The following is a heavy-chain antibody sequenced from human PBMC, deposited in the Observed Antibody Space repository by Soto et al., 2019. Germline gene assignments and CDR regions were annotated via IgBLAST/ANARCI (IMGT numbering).Heavy chain of an antibody. Sequence: EVRLVESGGGLVQPGGSLKLACAAAGFTFSSYWMHWVRQAPGKGLVWVSRINNDVSGTHDAESVKGRFTISRDNATKTLYLQIIRLVAGDTAVYYWETAPVAVAYGMDVWGQGTTVTVSS. D-gene: IGHD2-15*01. CDR2: INNDVSGT. CDR1: GFTFSSYW. J-gene: IGHJ6*01. CDR3: ETAPVAVAYGMDV. V-gene: IGHV3-74*01.